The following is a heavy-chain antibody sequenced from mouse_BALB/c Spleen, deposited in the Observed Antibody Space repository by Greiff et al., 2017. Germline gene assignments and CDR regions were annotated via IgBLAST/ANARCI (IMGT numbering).Heavy chain of an antibody. CDR3: ARGYDGFAY. Sequence: QVQLQQPGAELVKPGASVKLSCKASGYTFTSYWMHWVKQRPGQGLEWIGEINPSNGRTNYNEKFKSKATLTVDKSSSTAYMQLSSLTSEDSAVYYCARGYDGFAYWGQGTLVTVSA. J-gene: IGHJ3*01. D-gene: IGHD2-2*01. V-gene: IGHV1S81*02. CDR2: INPSNGRT. CDR1: GYTFTSYW.